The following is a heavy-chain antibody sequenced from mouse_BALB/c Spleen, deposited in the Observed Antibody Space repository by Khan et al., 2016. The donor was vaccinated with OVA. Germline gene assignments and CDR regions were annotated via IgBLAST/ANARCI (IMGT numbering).Heavy chain of an antibody. J-gene: IGHJ4*01. CDR2: IYPGSGNT. D-gene: IGHD2-1*01. Sequence: QVQLQQPGAEVARPGAAVKLSCKASGYTFTDYYINWVKQRTGQGLEWIGEIYPGSGNTYYNETFKGKATLTADKTSSTAYMQLSSLTSEDSAVYFCASYGKGGAMDYWGQGTSVTVSS. V-gene: IGHV1-77*01. CDR3: ASYGKGGAMDY. CDR1: GYTFTDYY.